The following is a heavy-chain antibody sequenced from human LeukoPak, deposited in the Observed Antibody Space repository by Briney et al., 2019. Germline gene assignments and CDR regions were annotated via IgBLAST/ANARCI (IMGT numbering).Heavy chain of an antibody. CDR2: IYHSGST. D-gene: IGHD5-12*01. CDR3: ARHFSDYDNWFDP. V-gene: IGHV4-39*01. J-gene: IGHJ5*02. CDR1: GDSISSSSYF. Sequence: SETLSLTCTVSGDSISSSSYFWGWIRQPPGKGLEWIGSIYHSGSTYYNPSLKSRVTMSVDTSKNQFSLKLSSVTTADTAVYYCARHFSDYDNWFDPWGQGTLVTVSS.